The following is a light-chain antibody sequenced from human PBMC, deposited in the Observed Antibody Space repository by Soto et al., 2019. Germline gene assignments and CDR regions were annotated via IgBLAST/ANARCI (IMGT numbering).Light chain of an antibody. J-gene: IGKJ2*01. CDR1: QSVSSSL. CDR3: QQYGRLPKT. CDR2: GAS. Sequence: EIVLTQSPGTLSLSPGERATLSCRASQSVSSSLLAWYQQKPGQAPSLLIYGASSRATGIPDRFSGSVSGTDLTLTISRLEPEDFAVYYCQQYGRLPKTFGQGTKLEIK. V-gene: IGKV3-20*01.